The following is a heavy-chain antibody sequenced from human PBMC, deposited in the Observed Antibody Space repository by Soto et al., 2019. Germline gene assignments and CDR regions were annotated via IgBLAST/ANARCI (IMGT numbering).Heavy chain of an antibody. V-gene: IGHV4-59*01. CDR2: IYYSGST. CDR1: GGSISRYY. Sequence: PSQTLSVTCTVAGGSISRYYWSWIRQPPGKGLEWIGYIYYSGSTNYNPSLKSRVTISVDTSKNQFSLKLSSATAADTAVYYCARSDLLGYCSSTSCYRAFDIWGQGTMVTVSS. J-gene: IGHJ3*02. D-gene: IGHD2-2*01. CDR3: ARSDLLGYCSSTSCYRAFDI.